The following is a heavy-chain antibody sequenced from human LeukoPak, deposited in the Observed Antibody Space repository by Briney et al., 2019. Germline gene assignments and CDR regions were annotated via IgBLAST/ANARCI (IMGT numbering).Heavy chain of an antibody. CDR2: INPNSGGT. V-gene: IGHV1-2*02. J-gene: IGHJ4*02. CDR3: AREGYYDSGYFDY. Sequence: ASVKVSCKASGYTFTGYYMHWVRQAPGQGLEWMGWINPNSGGTNYAQKFQGRVTMTRDTSISTAYMELSRLRSDGTAVYYCAREGYYDSGYFDYWGQGTLVTVSS. CDR1: GYTFTGYY. D-gene: IGHD3-22*01.